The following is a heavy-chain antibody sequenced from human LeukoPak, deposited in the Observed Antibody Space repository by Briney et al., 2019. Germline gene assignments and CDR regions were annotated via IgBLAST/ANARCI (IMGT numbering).Heavy chain of an antibody. CDR1: GDSVSINSAA. CDR3: ARSPSPYSSGWYFDY. CDR2: TYQRSKWYN. J-gene: IGHJ4*02. V-gene: IGHV6-1*01. Sequence: SQTLSLTCAISGDSVSINSAAWNWIRQSPSRGLEWLGRTYQRSKWYNDYAVSVRSRITINPDISKNQFSLQLNSVTPEDTAVYYCARSPSPYSSGWYFDYWGQGTLVTVSS. D-gene: IGHD6-19*01.